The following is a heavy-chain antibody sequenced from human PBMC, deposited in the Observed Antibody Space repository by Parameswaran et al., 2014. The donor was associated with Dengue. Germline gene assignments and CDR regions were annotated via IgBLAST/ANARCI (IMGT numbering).Heavy chain of an antibody. CDR2: ISSSSSTI. CDR3: ARDGYYDYVWGSYRSLGSYYYYGMDV. Sequence: VRQMPGKGLEWVSYISSSSSTIYYADSVKGRFTISRDNAKNSLYLQMNSLRAEDTAVYYCARDGYYDYVWGSYRSLGSYYYYGMDVWGQGTTVTVSS. D-gene: IGHD3-16*02. V-gene: IGHV3-48*04. J-gene: IGHJ6*02.